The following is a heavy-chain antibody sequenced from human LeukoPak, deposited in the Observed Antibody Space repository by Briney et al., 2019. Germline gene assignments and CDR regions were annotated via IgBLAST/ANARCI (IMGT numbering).Heavy chain of an antibody. D-gene: IGHD3-10*01. V-gene: IGHV1-8*01. J-gene: IGHJ4*02. CDR1: GYTFTTYD. CDR3: ARRIRGAPTDY. Sequence: PVASVKVSCKAPGYTFTTYDLNWVRQATGQGFEWMGWMNPNSGNAGYAQEFQGRVTMTRNTSISTAYMELSNLTSEDTAVYYCARRIRGAPTDYWGQGTLVTVSS. CDR2: MNPNSGNA.